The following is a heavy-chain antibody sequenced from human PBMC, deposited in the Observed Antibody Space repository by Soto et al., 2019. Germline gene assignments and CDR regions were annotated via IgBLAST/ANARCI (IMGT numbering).Heavy chain of an antibody. J-gene: IGHJ4*02. CDR2: IFSNDEK. CDR3: ARQYSSGWYLYFDY. D-gene: IGHD6-19*01. CDR1: GFSLSNARMG. Sequence: QVTLKESGPVLVKPTETLTLTCTVSGFSLSNARMGVSWIRQPPGKALEWLAHIFSNDEKSYSTSLKSRLTTXKXPXTSQVVLTMTNMDPVDTATYDCARQYSSGWYLYFDYWGQGTLVTVSS. V-gene: IGHV2-26*01.